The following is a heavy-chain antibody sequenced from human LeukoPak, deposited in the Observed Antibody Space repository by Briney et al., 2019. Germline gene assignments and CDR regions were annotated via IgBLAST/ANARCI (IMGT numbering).Heavy chain of an antibody. J-gene: IGHJ4*02. Sequence: GGSLRLSCAASGFTFRIYNMHWVRQAPGKGLEWVAVITYDGSNKYYSDSARGRFTISRDNSKNTLYLQMNSLRAEDTAVYYCASNSGYEKGYWGQGTLATVSS. V-gene: IGHV3-30*03. CDR3: ASNSGYEKGY. D-gene: IGHD5-12*01. CDR2: ITYDGSNK. CDR1: GFTFRIYN.